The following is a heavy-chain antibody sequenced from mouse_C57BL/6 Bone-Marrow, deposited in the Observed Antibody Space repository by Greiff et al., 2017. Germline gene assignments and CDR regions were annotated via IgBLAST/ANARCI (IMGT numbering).Heavy chain of an antibody. D-gene: IGHD3-2*02. CDR2: INPGSGCS. Sequence: VQLVESGAELVRPGTSVKVSCKASGFAFTNYLIEWVKQRPGPGLEWIGVINPGSGCSNYNEKFKGQATLPADKSSSTAYMQLSNLTSEDSAVYFCARRRRERQLRLDYWGQGTTLTVSS. CDR3: ARRRRERQLRLDY. J-gene: IGHJ2*01. V-gene: IGHV1-54*01. CDR1: GFAFTNYL.